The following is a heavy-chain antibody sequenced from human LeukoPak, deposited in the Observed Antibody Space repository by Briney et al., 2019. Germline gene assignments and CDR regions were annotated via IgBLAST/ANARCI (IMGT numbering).Heavy chain of an antibody. J-gene: IGHJ3*02. CDR2: ISWNSGSI. CDR3: AKLSEGIAAAGADDAFDI. D-gene: IGHD6-13*01. CDR1: GFTFDDYA. Sequence: PGRSLRLSCAASGFTFDDYAMHWVRHAPGKGLEWVSGISWNSGSIGYADSVKGRFTISRDNAKNSLYLQMNSLRAEDTALYYCAKLSEGIAAAGADDAFDIWGQGTMVTVSS. V-gene: IGHV3-9*01.